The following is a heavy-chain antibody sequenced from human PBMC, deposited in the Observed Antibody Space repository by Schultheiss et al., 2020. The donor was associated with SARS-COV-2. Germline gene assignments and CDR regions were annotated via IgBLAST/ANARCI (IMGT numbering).Heavy chain of an antibody. V-gene: IGHV1-2*02. CDR1: GGTFSSYA. CDR3: ARGYYDSSGYYYFDY. Sequence: ASVKVSCKASGGTFSSYAISWVRQAPGQGLEWMGWISANSGGTNYAQKFQGRVTMTRDTSISTAYMELSRLRSDDTAVYYCARGYYDSSGYYYFDYWGQGTLVTVSS. J-gene: IGHJ4*02. D-gene: IGHD3-22*01. CDR2: ISANSGGT.